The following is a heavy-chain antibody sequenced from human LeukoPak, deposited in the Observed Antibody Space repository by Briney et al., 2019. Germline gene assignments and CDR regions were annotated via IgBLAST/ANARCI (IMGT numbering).Heavy chain of an antibody. D-gene: IGHD3-10*01. Sequence: SETLSLTCTVSGGSISSYYWSWIRQPPGKGLEWIGYIYYSGSTNYNPSLKSRVTISVDTSKNRFSLKLSSVTAADTAVYYCAREIRDYYGSGSYYFDYWGQGTLVTVSS. J-gene: IGHJ4*02. V-gene: IGHV4-59*01. CDR1: GGSISSYY. CDR3: AREIRDYYGSGSYYFDY. CDR2: IYYSGST.